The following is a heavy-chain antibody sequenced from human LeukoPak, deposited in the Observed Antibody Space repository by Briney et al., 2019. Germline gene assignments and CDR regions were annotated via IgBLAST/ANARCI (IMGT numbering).Heavy chain of an antibody. CDR1: GFTFSTSW. CDR3: AKYSGAYAIEY. J-gene: IGHJ4*02. D-gene: IGHD4-17*01. V-gene: IGHV3-7*02. CDR2: IKGDGSEK. Sequence: GGSLRLSCAASGFTFSTSWMSWVRQAPGKGLEWVANIKGDGSEKQYVDSVMGRFTVSRDNAENSLYLQMNILRGDDTAVYYCAKYSGAYAIEYWGQGTLVTVSS.